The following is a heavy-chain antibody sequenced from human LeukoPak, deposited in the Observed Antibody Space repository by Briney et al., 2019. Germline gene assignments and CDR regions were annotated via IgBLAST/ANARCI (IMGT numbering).Heavy chain of an antibody. D-gene: IGHD4-17*01. J-gene: IGHJ4*02. Sequence: PGGSLRLSCAASGFTFSGYGMHWVRQAPGKGLEWVANINRDGSVKHYVDSVKGRFTISRDNAKNSLDLQMNSLRAEDTAVYYCARPMTPVTNDFWDYWGQGTLVTVSS. CDR3: ARPMTPVTNDFWDY. V-gene: IGHV3-7*01. CDR2: INRDGSVK. CDR1: GFTFSGYG.